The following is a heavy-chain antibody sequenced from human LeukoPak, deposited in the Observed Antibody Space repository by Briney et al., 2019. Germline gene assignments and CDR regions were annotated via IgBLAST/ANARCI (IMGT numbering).Heavy chain of an antibody. CDR2: INHSGST. CDR3: ANSGYDSTYDY. V-gene: IGHV4-34*01. Sequence: SETLSLTCAVYGGSFSGYYWSWIRQPPGKGLEWIGEINHSGSTNYNPSLKSRVTISVDTSKNQISLKLSSVTAADTAVYYCANSGYDSTYDYWGQGTLVTVSS. J-gene: IGHJ4*02. D-gene: IGHD5-12*01. CDR1: GGSFSGYY.